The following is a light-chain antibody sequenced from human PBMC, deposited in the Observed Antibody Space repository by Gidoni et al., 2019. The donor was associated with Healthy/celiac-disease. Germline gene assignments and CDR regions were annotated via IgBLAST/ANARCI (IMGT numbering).Light chain of an antibody. CDR3: RQYGSSPPFT. CDR1: QSVSSSY. J-gene: IGKJ3*01. V-gene: IGKV3-20*01. Sequence: EIVLTPSPRTLSLSPGARATLPCRASQSVSSSYLAWYQQKPGQAPRLLINGASSRATGIPDRFSGSGSGTDFTLTISRLEHEEFAVYYCRQYGSSPPFTFGPGTKVDIK. CDR2: GAS.